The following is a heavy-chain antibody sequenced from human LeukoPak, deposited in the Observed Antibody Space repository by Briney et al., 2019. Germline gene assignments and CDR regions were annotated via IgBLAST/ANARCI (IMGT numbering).Heavy chain of an antibody. D-gene: IGHD3-22*01. Sequence: GGSLRLSCAASGFTFDDYAMHWVRQAPGKGLEWVSGISWNSGSIGYADSVKGRFTISRDNAKNSLCLQMNSLRAEDTALYYCAKDSSRDYYDSAFDYWGQGTLVTVSS. J-gene: IGHJ4*02. CDR3: AKDSSRDYYDSAFDY. V-gene: IGHV3-9*01. CDR1: GFTFDDYA. CDR2: ISWNSGSI.